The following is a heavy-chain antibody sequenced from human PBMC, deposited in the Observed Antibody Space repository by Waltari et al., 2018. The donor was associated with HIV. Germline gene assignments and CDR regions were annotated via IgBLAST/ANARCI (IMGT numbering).Heavy chain of an antibody. D-gene: IGHD4-17*01. CDR1: GNNFAGYW. CDR2: IYPGDSDA. CDR3: ARRKGDYRTAFDI. V-gene: IGHV5-51*01. Sequence: EEKLVQSGAEVKEPGESLKISCKSLGNNFAGYWVGWVRQMPGKGLAWMGVIYPGDSDAVYSPSFQGRVIMSTDSSISTVYLQWSSLRASDTAMYYCARRKGDYRTAFDIWGQGTMVTASS. J-gene: IGHJ3*02.